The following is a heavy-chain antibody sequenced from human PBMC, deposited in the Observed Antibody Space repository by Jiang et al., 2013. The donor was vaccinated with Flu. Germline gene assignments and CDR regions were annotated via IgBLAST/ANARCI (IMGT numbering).Heavy chain of an antibody. V-gene: IGHV4-39*01. CDR1: GGSISSSDYY. CDR3: ARQNEEQWLVRDYFDY. J-gene: IGHJ4*02. Sequence: GSGLVKPSETLSLTCTVSGGSISSSDYYWGWIRQPPGKGLGWIGSIYYSGSTYYNPSLKSRVTLSADTSKKQFSLKLTSVTAADTAVYYCARQNEEQWLVRDYFDYWGQGTLVTVSS. D-gene: IGHD6-19*01. CDR2: IYYSGST.